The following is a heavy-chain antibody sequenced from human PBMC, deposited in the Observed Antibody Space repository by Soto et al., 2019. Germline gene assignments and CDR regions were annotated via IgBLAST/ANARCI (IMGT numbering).Heavy chain of an antibody. D-gene: IGHD2-15*01. Sequence: ASVKVSCKASGYTFTSYAMHWVRQAPGQRLEWMGWINAGNGNTKYSQKFQGRVTITRDTSASTAYMELSSLRSEDTAVYYCARDKSPHDCSGGSCYSSDWFDPWGQGTLVTVSS. J-gene: IGHJ5*02. CDR3: ARDKSPHDCSGGSCYSSDWFDP. CDR1: GYTFTSYA. V-gene: IGHV1-3*01. CDR2: INAGNGNT.